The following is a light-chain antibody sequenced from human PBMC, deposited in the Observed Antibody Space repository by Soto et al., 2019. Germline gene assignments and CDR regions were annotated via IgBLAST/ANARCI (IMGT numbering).Light chain of an antibody. Sequence: DIVMTQSPLSLSVTPGEPASISCRSSQSLLHSNGYNYLDWYLQKPGQSPQLLIYLGSNRASGVPDRFSGSGSGTDFTLKISRVEAEDVGVYYCMQALQTPLTLGGGTKVDIK. CDR2: LGS. CDR3: MQALQTPLT. CDR1: QSLLHSNGYNY. V-gene: IGKV2-28*01. J-gene: IGKJ4*01.